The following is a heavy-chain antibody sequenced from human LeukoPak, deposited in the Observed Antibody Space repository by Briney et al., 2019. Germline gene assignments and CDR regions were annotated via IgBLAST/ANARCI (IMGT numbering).Heavy chain of an antibody. D-gene: IGHD7-27*01. Sequence: ASVKVSCKASGGTFISYAISWVRQAPGRGREWMGGIIPIFGTANYAQKFQGRVTITTGESTSTAYMELSSLRSEDTAVYYCARSPQTGDPIYWGQGTLVTVSS. V-gene: IGHV1-69*05. CDR1: GGTFISYA. CDR3: ARSPQTGDPIY. CDR2: IIPIFGTA. J-gene: IGHJ4*02.